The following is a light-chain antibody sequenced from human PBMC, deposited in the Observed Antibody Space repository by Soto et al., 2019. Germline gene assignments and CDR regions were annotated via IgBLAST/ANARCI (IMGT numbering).Light chain of an antibody. CDR2: GAS. V-gene: IGKV3-20*01. J-gene: IGKJ2*01. CDR3: QQYGSSPPYT. CDR1: QGVSSSY. Sequence: EIVLTQSPGTLSLSPGERATLSCRASQGVSSSYLAWYQQKPGPAARLLIYGASSSATGIPDGFSGSGSGTDFTITISRREPADVVVNYFQQYGSSPPYTFGQGTKLEIK.